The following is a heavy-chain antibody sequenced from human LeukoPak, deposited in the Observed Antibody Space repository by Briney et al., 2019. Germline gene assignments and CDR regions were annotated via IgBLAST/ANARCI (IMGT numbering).Heavy chain of an antibody. J-gene: IGHJ4*02. CDR3: ARDPGTLATYFDY. V-gene: IGHV3-33*01. D-gene: IGHD6-13*01. CDR2: IWYDGSKK. CDR1: GYSFSSYG. Sequence: GGSLRLSCAASGYSFSSYGMQWVRQAPGKGLEWVAVIWYDGSKKYYADSVKGRFIISRDDSKNTLYLQMNSLRAEDTAIYYCARDPGTLATYFDYWGPGTLVTVSS.